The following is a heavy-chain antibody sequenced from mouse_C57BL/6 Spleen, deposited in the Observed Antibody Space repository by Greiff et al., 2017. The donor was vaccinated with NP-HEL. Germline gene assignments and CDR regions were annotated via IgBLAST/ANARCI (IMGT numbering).Heavy chain of an antibody. CDR1: GYTFTEYT. V-gene: IGHV1-62-2*01. J-gene: IGHJ4*01. CDR3: ARHETYYGSPGALDY. D-gene: IGHD1-1*01. CDR2: FYPGSGST. Sequence: QVQLKQSGAELVKPGASVKLSCKASGYTFTEYTIHWVKQRPGQGLEWIGWFYPGSGSTKYNEKFKDKATLTADKSSSTAYMQLSRLTSEDSAEYFCARHETYYGSPGALDYWGQGTSVTVSS.